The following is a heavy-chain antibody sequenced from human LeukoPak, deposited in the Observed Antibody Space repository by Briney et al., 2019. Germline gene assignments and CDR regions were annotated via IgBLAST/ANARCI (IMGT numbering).Heavy chain of an antibody. V-gene: IGHV4-34*01. CDR1: GGSFSGYY. J-gene: IGHJ4*02. Sequence: PSETLSLTCAVYGGSFSGYYWSWIRQPPGKGLEWIGEINHSGSTNYNPSLKSRVTISVDTSKNQFSLKLSSVTAADTAVYYCVRGRLWLNYWGQGTLVTVSS. D-gene: IGHD5-18*01. CDR3: VRGRLWLNY. CDR2: INHSGST.